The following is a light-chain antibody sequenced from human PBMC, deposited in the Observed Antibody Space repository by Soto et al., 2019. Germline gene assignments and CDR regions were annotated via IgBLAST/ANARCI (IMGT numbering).Light chain of an antibody. Sequence: DIQMTQSPSSLSAPVGDRVTITCRASQSITDYLNWYQQKPGKAPKLLIYAASSLQSGVPSRFSASGSGTDFTLTISRLQPEDFATYFCQQTYITPFTFGQGTRLEIK. CDR2: AAS. CDR3: QQTYITPFT. CDR1: QSITDY. V-gene: IGKV1-39*01. J-gene: IGKJ5*01.